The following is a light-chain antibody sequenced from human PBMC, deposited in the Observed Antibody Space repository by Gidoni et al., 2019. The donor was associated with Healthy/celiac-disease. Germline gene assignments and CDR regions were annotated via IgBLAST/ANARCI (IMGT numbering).Light chain of an antibody. V-gene: IGKV4-1*01. J-gene: IGKJ2*04. CDR2: WAS. CDR3: QQYDSTPRS. CDR1: QSVLYSSNNTNY. Sequence: DIVMTQSPDSLAVSLGERATINCKSSQSVLYSSNNTNYLAWYQQKPGQPPKLRIYWASTRESGVPDRFSGSGSGTDFTLTSSSLQAEDVAVYYCQQYDSTPRSFXQXTKLEIQ.